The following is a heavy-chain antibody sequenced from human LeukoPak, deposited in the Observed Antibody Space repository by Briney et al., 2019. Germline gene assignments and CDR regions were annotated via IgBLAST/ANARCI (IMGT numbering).Heavy chain of an antibody. Sequence: SQTLSLTCAISGDSVSSNSAAWNWIRQSPSRGLEWLGRTYHRSKWYNDYAVSVKSRITINPDTSKNQFSLQLNSVTPEDTAVYYCARDRVNYDILTGYYLDAFDIWGQGTMVTVSS. CDR1: GDSVSSNSAA. D-gene: IGHD3-9*01. CDR3: ARDRVNYDILTGYYLDAFDI. J-gene: IGHJ3*02. CDR2: TYHRSKWYN. V-gene: IGHV6-1*01.